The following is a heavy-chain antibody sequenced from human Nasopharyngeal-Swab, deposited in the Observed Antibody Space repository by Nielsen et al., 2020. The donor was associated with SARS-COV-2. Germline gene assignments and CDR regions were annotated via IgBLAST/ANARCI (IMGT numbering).Heavy chain of an antibody. D-gene: IGHD3-3*01. J-gene: IGHJ6*03. CDR2: IYYSGST. Sequence: WICQPPGKGLEWIGSIYYSGSTYYNPSLKSRVTISVDTSKNQFSLKLSSVTAADTAVYYCARHFQDVTIFGVVIPGDYMDVWGKGTTVTVSS. CDR3: ARHFQDVTIFGVVIPGDYMDV. V-gene: IGHV4-39*01.